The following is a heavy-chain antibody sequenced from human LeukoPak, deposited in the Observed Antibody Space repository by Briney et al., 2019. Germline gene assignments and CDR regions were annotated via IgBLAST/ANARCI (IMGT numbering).Heavy chain of an antibody. Sequence: GSSVKVSCKASGGTFSSYTISWVRQAPGQGLEWMGRIIPILGIANYAQKFQGRVTITADKSTSTAYMELSSLRSEDTVVYYCAAHYYDTSGHNPIDASDIWGQGTMVIVSS. D-gene: IGHD3-22*01. J-gene: IGHJ3*02. CDR2: IIPILGIA. CDR1: GGTFSSYT. V-gene: IGHV1-69*02. CDR3: AAHYYDTSGHNPIDASDI.